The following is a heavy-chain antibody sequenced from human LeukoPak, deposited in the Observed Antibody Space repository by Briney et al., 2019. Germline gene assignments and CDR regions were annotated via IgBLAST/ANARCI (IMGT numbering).Heavy chain of an antibody. V-gene: IGHV3-7*01. D-gene: IGHD1-1*01. Sequence: GGSLRLSCSASGFTFSTFWMSWVRQAPGEGLEWVANIKEDGSGKYYVDSMKSRFTVSRDNVKNSLYIQIDSLRAEYTGVYYCARGGTFVSDYWGQGTLVTVSS. CDR1: GFTFSTFW. CDR3: ARGGTFVSDY. CDR2: IKEDGSGK. J-gene: IGHJ4*02.